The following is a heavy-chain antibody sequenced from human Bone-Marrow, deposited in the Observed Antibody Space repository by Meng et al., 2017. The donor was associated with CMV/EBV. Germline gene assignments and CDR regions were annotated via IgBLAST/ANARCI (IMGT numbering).Heavy chain of an antibody. CDR3: ARLRGLGPGGYFDL. CDR2: ISNSDNNV. Sequence: GGSLRLSCAVSGFTFSSYAMSWVRQAPGKGLECVSYISNSDNNVNAAGSVTGRFTISRDNSKNLLYLQMRNLRAEDTAVYYCARLRGLGPGGYFDLWGQGTLVTVSS. D-gene: IGHD3-16*01. V-gene: IGHV3-48*04. J-gene: IGHJ4*02. CDR1: GFTFSSYA.